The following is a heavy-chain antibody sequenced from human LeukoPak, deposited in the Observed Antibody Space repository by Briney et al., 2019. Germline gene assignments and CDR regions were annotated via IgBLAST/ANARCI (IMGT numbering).Heavy chain of an antibody. CDR3: ARDPIDGYYYFDY. V-gene: IGHV1-2*02. D-gene: IGHD5-24*01. CDR2: INANSGGT. CDR1: GYTFTGYY. Sequence: ASVTVSCKASGYTFTGYYMHWVRQAPGQGLEWMGWINANSGGTSYAQKFQGRVTVTRDTAISTAYMELTRLTSDDTAAYYCARDPIDGYYYFDYWGQGTLVTVSS. J-gene: IGHJ4*02.